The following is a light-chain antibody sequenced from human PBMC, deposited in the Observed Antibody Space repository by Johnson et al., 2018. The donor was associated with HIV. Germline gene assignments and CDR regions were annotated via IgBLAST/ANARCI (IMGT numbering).Light chain of an antibody. CDR3: GTWDSSLSAGV. Sequence: QSVLTQPPSVSAAPGEKVNISCSGSSSNIENDYVSWYQQLPGTAPKVLIYDNNKRPSGIPDRFSGSKSGTSATLGITGLQTGDEADYHCGTWDSSLSAGVFGTGTKVTVL. V-gene: IGLV1-51*01. CDR1: SSNIENDY. J-gene: IGLJ1*01. CDR2: DNN.